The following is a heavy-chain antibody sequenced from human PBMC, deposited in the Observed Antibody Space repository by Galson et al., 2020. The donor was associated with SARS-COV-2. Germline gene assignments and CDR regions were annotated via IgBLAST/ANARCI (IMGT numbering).Heavy chain of an antibody. Sequence: SETLSLTCAVSGGSISSRGYSWNWIRQSPGKGLEWIAYIYYTGATYYNPSLKSRVTISVDTSKNQFSLKMNSVTAADTAVFYCAREAWGSGRYFDSWGQGTLVTVSS. J-gene: IGHJ4*02. CDR3: AREAWGSGRYFDS. V-gene: IGHV4-30-4*07. CDR1: GGSISSRGYS. CDR2: IYYTGAT. D-gene: IGHD7-27*01.